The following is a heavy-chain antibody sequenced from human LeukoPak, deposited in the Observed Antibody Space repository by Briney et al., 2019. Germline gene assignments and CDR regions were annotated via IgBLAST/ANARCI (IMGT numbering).Heavy chain of an antibody. CDR3: AYGSGSYYTGYYFDY. CDR2: ISGTGGNT. J-gene: IGHJ4*02. D-gene: IGHD3-10*01. Sequence: GGSLRLPCAASGITFSSYGMSWVRQAPGKGLEWVSAISGTGGNTHYPDSVKGRFTISRDNAKNSLYLQMNSLRAEDTAVYYCAYGSGSYYTGYYFDYWGQGTLVTVSS. V-gene: IGHV3-23*01. CDR1: GITFSSYG.